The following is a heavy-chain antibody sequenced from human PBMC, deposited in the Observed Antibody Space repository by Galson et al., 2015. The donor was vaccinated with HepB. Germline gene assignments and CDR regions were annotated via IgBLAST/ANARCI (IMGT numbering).Heavy chain of an antibody. V-gene: IGHV3-23*01. CDR3: AKDAFSYNQVFDPFDI. J-gene: IGHJ3*02. CDR2: VSGGGDKT. D-gene: IGHD1-14*01. Sequence: SLRLSCAASGFTFSDYAMNWVRQAPGKGLEWVSHVSGGGDKTYYADSVKGRFIVSRDNSRNTLYLQVNSLEAEDTAIYYCAKDAFSYNQVFDPFDIWGQGTMVTVSS. CDR1: GFTFSDYA.